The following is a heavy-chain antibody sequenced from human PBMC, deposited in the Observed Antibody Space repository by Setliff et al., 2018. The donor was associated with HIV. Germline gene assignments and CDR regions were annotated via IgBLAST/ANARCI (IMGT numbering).Heavy chain of an antibody. V-gene: IGHV1-3*01. J-gene: IGHJ4*02. CDR3: ARKGSGSSFDFEY. D-gene: IGHD3-10*01. CDR1: GYTFISYA. Sequence: ASVKVSCKASGYTFISYAIHWVRQAPGQSLEWMGWITGGSGNTEYSEKFQGRVTLTRDTSASTAYMELSSLRSEDTAVYYCARKGSGSSFDFEYWGQGTLVTVSS. CDR2: ITGGSGNT.